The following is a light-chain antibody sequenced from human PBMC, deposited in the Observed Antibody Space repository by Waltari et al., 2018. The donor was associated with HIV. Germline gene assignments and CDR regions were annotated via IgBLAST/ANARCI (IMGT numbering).Light chain of an antibody. Sequence: QSTLTQPASVSGSPGQSVTISCTGISSDIDVYKYFSWYQQHPGKAPKLLIYDVSNWPSGVSHRFSGSKSANTASLTISGLQAEDEADYYCSSYTTTSTLYVFGTGTKVTV. CDR3: SSYTTTSTLYV. V-gene: IGLV2-14*03. CDR2: DVS. CDR1: SSDIDVYKY. J-gene: IGLJ1*01.